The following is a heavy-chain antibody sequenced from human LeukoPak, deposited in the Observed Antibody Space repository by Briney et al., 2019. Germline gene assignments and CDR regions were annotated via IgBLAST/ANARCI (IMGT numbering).Heavy chain of an antibody. D-gene: IGHD6-13*01. CDR3: ARQFPGYSSSSGDY. J-gene: IGHJ4*02. Sequence: SETLSLTCAVYGGSFSGYYWSWIRQPPGKGLEWIGSIYYSGSTYYNPSLKSRVTISVDTSKNQFSLKLSSVTAADTAVYYCARQFPGYSSSSGDYWGQGTLVTVSS. CDR1: GGSFSGYY. CDR2: IYYSGST. V-gene: IGHV4-34*01.